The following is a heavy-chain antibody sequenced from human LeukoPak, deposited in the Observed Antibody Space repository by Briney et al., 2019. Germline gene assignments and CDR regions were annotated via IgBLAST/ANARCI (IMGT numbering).Heavy chain of an antibody. CDR1: GYTFTSYW. Sequence: GESLKISCKASGYTFTSYWIGWVRQMPGKGLEWMGIIYTGDSETRYSPPFQGHVTIPADKSITTAYLQWSSLKASDSAMYYCVSRSGMNWGQGTLVTVSS. V-gene: IGHV5-51*01. CDR2: IYTGDSET. J-gene: IGHJ4*02. CDR3: VSRSGMN. D-gene: IGHD6-19*01.